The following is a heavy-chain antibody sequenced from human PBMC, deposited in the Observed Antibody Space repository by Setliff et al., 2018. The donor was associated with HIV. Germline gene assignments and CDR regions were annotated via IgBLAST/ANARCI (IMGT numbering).Heavy chain of an antibody. V-gene: IGHV4-61*02. CDR1: RGSISSGTYY. Sequence: LSLTCTVSRGSISSGTYYWTWIRQPPGKGLEWIGSIFSDGATYYSPSLNSRFTISVDTSKNQFSLKLRSVTAADTAVYYCARQPLYNDYDWRSYYFDYWGQGSLVTVSS. CDR3: ARQPLYNDYDWRSYYFDY. CDR2: IFSDGAT. J-gene: IGHJ4*02. D-gene: IGHD5-12*01.